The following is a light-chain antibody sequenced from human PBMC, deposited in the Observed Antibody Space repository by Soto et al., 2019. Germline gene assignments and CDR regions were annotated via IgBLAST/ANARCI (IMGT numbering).Light chain of an antibody. V-gene: IGKV3-20*01. CDR2: AAS. CDR1: PSVTNY. J-gene: IGKJ2*01. CDR3: QHYDSSPPYT. Sequence: EIVLTQSPATLSLSPGERATLSCRASPSVTNYLGWYQQKPGQAPRLLIYAASTRATGIPDRFSGSGSATDFTLTISRLEPEDSAVYYCQHYDSSPPYTFGQGTKLEIK.